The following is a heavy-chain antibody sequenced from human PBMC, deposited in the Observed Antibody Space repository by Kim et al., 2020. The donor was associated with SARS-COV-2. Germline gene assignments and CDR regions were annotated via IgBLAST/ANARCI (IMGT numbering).Heavy chain of an antibody. CDR2: IRNKANGYAT. Sequence: GGSLRLSCAASGFTFSGSAMHWVRQASGKGLEWVGRIRNKANGYATAYAASVKGRFTISRDDSKNTAYLQMNSLKTEDTAVYYCTRVNPIAGAWYDAFDIWGQGKWSPSLQ. V-gene: IGHV3-73*01. J-gene: IGHJ3*02. CDR1: GFTFSGSA. CDR3: TRVNPIAGAWYDAFDI. D-gene: IGHD6-19*01.